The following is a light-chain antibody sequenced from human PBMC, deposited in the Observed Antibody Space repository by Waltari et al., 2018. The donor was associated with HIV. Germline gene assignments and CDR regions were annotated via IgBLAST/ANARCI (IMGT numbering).Light chain of an antibody. CDR3: QQYNTYPLT. J-gene: IGKJ4*01. CDR2: KAS. Sequence: DIQMTQSPSTLSASVGDRVTITCRASQSIKSWLAWYQQKPGKAPKLLIYKASSLESGVPSRFSGSESGTEFTLTISCLQPDDFATYYCQQYNTYPLTFGGGTRVEIK. CDR1: QSIKSW. V-gene: IGKV1-5*03.